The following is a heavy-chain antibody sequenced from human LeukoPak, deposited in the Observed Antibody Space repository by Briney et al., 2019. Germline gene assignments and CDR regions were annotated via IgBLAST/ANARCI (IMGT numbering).Heavy chain of an antibody. Sequence: SETLSLTCTVSGGSISSYYWSWIRQPAGKGLEWIGRIYTSGSTNYNPSLKSRVTMSVDTSKNQFSLKLSSVTAADTAVYFCARGDGYIYSGMVTLNFFDSWGRGTLVTVSS. CDR2: IYTSGST. J-gene: IGHJ4*02. CDR1: GGSISSYY. V-gene: IGHV4-4*07. CDR3: ARGDGYIYSGMVTLNFFDS. D-gene: IGHD5-24*01.